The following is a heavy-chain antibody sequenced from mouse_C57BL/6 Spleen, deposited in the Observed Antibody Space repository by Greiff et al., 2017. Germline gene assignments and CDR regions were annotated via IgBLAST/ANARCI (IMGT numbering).Heavy chain of an antibody. J-gene: IGHJ3*01. CDR3: SRDCYCGSNDGFAY. Sequence: VQLQESGAELVRPGASVTLSCKASGYTFTGYGMHWVKQRPGRGLEWIGTIDPESGGTAYNEKFKGKATLTVDKPSSTAYMQLRSLTSEDSAVYYCSRDCYCGSNDGFAYWGQGTLVTVSA. V-gene: IGHV1-15*01. CDR2: IDPESGGT. CDR1: GYTFTGYG. D-gene: IGHD1-1*02.